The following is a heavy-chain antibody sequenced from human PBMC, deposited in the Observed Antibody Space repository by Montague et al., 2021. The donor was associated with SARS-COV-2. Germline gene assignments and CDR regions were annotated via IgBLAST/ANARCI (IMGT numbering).Heavy chain of an antibody. D-gene: IGHD2/OR15-2a*01. V-gene: IGHV4-61*02. Sequence: TLSLTCTVSGDSITSDVSYWSWIRQPAGKGLEWIGRIYTTGSTNYNLSLKSRLTISLSTSKNQFSLKLSTVTAADTAVYYCARDDFRWDFDCWGQGTLVTVSS. CDR2: IYTTGST. CDR1: GDSITSDVSY. J-gene: IGHJ4*02. CDR3: ARDDFRWDFDC.